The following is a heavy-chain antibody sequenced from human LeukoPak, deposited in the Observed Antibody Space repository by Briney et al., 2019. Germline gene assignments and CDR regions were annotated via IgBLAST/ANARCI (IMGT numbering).Heavy chain of an antibody. CDR3: AREVESWFGDLLSYFDS. V-gene: IGHV4-38-2*02. CDR2: IYHRGNT. Sequence: NSSETLSLTCSVSGFSIGTGYSWGWIRQPPGKGLEWIGTIYHRGNTYYNPSLMSRVTISLDTSKNQFSLRLTSVTAADTALYYCAREVESWFGDLLSYFDSWGQGTQVTVSS. CDR1: GFSIGTGYS. D-gene: IGHD3-10*01. J-gene: IGHJ4*02.